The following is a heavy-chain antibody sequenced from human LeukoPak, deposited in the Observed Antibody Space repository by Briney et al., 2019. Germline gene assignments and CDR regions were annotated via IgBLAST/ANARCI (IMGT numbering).Heavy chain of an antibody. CDR3: ARHDRVYSNGGGVDH. D-gene: IGHD6-19*01. CDR1: GGSISSTTYY. CDR2: FYYSGST. V-gene: IGHV4-39*01. J-gene: IGHJ4*02. Sequence: PSETLSLTCTVSGGSISSTTYYWGWIRHPPGKGLEWIGSFYYSGSTSYNPSLKIRVTISVDTSKNQFSLKLSSVTAADTAVYYCARHDRVYSNGGGVDHWGQGPLLSVSS.